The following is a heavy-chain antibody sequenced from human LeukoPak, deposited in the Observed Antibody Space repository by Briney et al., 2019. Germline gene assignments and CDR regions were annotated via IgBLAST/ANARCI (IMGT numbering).Heavy chain of an antibody. CDR1: GFTFSSYG. J-gene: IGHJ5*02. D-gene: IGHD3-22*01. CDR2: ISSSSSYI. V-gene: IGHV3-21*01. Sequence: GGSLRLSCAASGFTFSSYGMHWVRQAPGKGLEWVSSISSSSSYIYYADSVKGRFTISRDNAKNSLYLQMNSLRAEDTAVYYCARDRGYYDSSGYPSYNWFDPWGQGTLVTVSS. CDR3: ARDRGYYDSSGYPSYNWFDP.